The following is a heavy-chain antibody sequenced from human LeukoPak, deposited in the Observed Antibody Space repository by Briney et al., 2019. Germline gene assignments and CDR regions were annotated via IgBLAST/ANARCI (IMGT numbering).Heavy chain of an antibody. CDR3: ARHGHCTNGVCYSNYYYYMDV. D-gene: IGHD2-8*01. CDR1: GYSFTSYW. V-gene: IGHV5-51*01. CDR2: IYPDDSDT. Sequence: GESLKISCKGSGYSFTSYWIGWVRQMPGKGLEGMGIIYPDDSDTRYSPYFEGQVIISVDKSISTAYLQWSSLKASDTATYYCARHGHCTNGVCYSNYYYYMDVWGKGTTVTVSS. J-gene: IGHJ6*03.